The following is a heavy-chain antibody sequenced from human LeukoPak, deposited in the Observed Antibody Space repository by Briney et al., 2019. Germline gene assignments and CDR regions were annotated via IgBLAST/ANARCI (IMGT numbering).Heavy chain of an antibody. Sequence: SETLSLTRTVSGGSISSYYWSWIRQRPGKGLEWIGNIYYSGSTNYNPSLKSRVTISVDTSKNQFSLKLSSVTAADTAVYYCTRGSIAYYYMDVWGKGTTVTISS. D-gene: IGHD3-22*01. CDR3: TRGSIAYYYMDV. V-gene: IGHV4-59*01. CDR2: IYYSGST. J-gene: IGHJ6*03. CDR1: GGSISSYY.